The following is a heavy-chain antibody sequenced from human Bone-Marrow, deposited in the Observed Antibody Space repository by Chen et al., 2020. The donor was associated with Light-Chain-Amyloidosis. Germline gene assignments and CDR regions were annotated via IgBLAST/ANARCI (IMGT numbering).Heavy chain of an antibody. J-gene: IGHJ4*02. CDR1: GSTLTDLS. CDR2: SDPEDCDT. Sequence: VQLEQSGAEVKKPGASVKVSCKVSGSTLTDLSVNWVRQAPGKGLEWMGGSDPEDCDTIYAQRFKGRVTMTEDTSTDTAYMELTGLISEDTAVYYCATELILGDCSGGECSANDFWGQGTLVIVAS. V-gene: IGHV1-24*01. CDR3: ATELILGDCSGGECSANDF. D-gene: IGHD2-15*01.